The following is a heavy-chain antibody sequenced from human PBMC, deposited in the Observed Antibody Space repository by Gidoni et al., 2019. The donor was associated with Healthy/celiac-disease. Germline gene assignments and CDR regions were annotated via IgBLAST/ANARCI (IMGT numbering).Heavy chain of an antibody. CDR1: GFTFSSYT. CDR3: ARDLITMVRGVIKTHDAFDI. Sequence: EVQLVESGGVLVQPGGSLSLSCAASGFTFSSYTMNWVRQAPGKGLEWVSYISSSSSTIYYADSVKGRFTIARDNAKNSLYLQMNSLRDEDTAVYYCARDLITMVRGVIKTHDAFDIWGQGTMVTVSS. CDR2: ISSSSSTI. J-gene: IGHJ3*02. D-gene: IGHD3-10*01. V-gene: IGHV3-48*02.